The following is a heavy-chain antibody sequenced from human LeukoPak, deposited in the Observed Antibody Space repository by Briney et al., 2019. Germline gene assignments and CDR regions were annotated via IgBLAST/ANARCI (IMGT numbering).Heavy chain of an antibody. D-gene: IGHD4-17*01. CDR1: GYSISSGYY. CDR3: ARVRPVTYYYYYMDV. V-gene: IGHV4-38-2*02. CDR2: IYHSGST. Sequence: SETLSLTCTVSGYSISSGYYWGWIRQPPGKGLEWIGSIYHSGSTYYNPFLKSRVTISVDTSKNQFSLKLSSVTAADTAVYYCARVRPVTYYYYYMDVWGKGTTVTVSS. J-gene: IGHJ6*03.